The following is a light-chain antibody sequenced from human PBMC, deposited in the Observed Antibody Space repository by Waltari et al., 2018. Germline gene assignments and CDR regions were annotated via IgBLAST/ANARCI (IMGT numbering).Light chain of an antibody. CDR3: QQYNCYSPP. V-gene: IGKV1-5*01. CDR2: DAS. CDR1: QSISSW. Sequence: EIPLTQSPCTLPASVGDRVTSTGRDSQSISSWLAWYQQKPGKAPKLLIYDASSLESGVPSRFSGSGSGTEFPLTISSLQADDFATYYCQQYNCYSPPFGGGTKVEIK. J-gene: IGKJ4*01.